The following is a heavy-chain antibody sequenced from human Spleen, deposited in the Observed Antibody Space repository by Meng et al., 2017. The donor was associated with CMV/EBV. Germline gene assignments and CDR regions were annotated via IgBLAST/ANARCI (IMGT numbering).Heavy chain of an antibody. V-gene: IGHV1-46*01. CDR1: YSFTDYH. CDR2: INPSGGTT. CDR3: ARDPIDLAAFGHNWFDP. Sequence: YSFTDYHMHWVRQAPGQGLEWMGIINPSGGTTTYAQNFQGRVTMTRDTSTSTVYMELSSLRSEDTAVYYCARDPIDLAAFGHNWFDPWGQGTLVTVSS. D-gene: IGHD6-13*01. J-gene: IGHJ5*02.